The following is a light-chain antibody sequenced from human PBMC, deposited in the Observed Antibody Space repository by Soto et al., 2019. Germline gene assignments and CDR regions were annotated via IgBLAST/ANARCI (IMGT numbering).Light chain of an antibody. CDR1: QSVSSN. CDR2: GAS. V-gene: IGKV3-15*01. J-gene: IGKJ2*01. CDR3: QQYNNWPPT. Sequence: EMVMTQSPATLSVSPGERATRSCRASQSVSSNLVWYQQKRGQAPRLLIYGASTRATGIPARFSGSGSGTEFTLTISSLQSEDFAVYYCQQYNNWPPTFGQGTKLEIK.